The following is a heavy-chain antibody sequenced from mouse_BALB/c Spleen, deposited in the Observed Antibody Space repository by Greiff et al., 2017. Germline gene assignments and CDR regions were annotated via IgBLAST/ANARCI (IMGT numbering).Heavy chain of an antibody. CDR1: GYSITSDYA. CDR3: ARSGTTATGGVDY. CDR2: ISYSGST. J-gene: IGHJ2*01. Sequence: EVKLVESGPGLVKPSQSLSLTCTVTGYSITSDYAWNWIRQFPGNKLEWMGYISYSGSTSYNPSLKSRISITRDTSKNQFFLQLNSVTTEDTATYYCARSGTTATGGVDYWGQGTTLTVSS. D-gene: IGHD1-2*01. V-gene: IGHV3-2*02.